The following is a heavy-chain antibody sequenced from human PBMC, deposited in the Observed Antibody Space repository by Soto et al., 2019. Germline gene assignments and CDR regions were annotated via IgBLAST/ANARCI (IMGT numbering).Heavy chain of an antibody. Sequence: EVQLLESGGGLVQPGGSLRLSCAASEFTFSNYAMSWVRQAPGKGLEWVSAISYGGGTTYYADSVKGRFTISRDNSMNTLYLQMNSPRAEDTAVYYCAKNPGYYYDSTGYHFDYWGQGTLVTVSS. V-gene: IGHV3-23*01. D-gene: IGHD3-22*01. J-gene: IGHJ4*02. CDR2: ISYGGGTT. CDR1: EFTFSNYA. CDR3: AKNPGYYYDSTGYHFDY.